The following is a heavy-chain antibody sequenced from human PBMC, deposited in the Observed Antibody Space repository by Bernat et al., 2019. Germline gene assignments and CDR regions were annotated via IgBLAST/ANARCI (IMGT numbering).Heavy chain of an antibody. D-gene: IGHD6-19*01. CDR2: IYYSGGT. CDR1: GGSISGYY. CDR3: ARHGLGRKGNWHFDL. V-gene: IGHV4-59*08. J-gene: IGHJ2*01. Sequence: QVQLQESGPGLVKPSETLSLTCTVSGGSISGYYWSWIRQPPGKGLEWIGNIYYSGGTKYNPSLKSRVTISVDTSKNQFSLKLSSVTAAATAVYYCARHGLGRKGNWHFDLWGRGTLVTVS.